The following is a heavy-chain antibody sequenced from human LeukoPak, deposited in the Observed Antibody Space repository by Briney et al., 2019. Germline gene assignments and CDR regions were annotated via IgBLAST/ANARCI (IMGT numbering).Heavy chain of an antibody. V-gene: IGHV4-31*03. Sequence: PSQTLSLTCTVSGGSISSGGYYWSWIRQHPGKGLEWIGYIYYSGSTYYNPPLKSRVTISVDTSKNQFSLKLSSVTAADTAVYYCARAEDPTRAFDIWGQGTMVTVSS. CDR1: GGSISSGGYY. CDR3: ARAEDPTRAFDI. J-gene: IGHJ3*02. CDR2: IYYSGST.